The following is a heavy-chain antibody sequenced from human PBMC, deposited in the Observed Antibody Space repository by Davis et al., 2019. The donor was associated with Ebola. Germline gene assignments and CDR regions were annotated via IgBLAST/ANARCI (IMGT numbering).Heavy chain of an antibody. J-gene: IGHJ4*02. CDR3: ARGMADSGSLYYFDF. D-gene: IGHD3-10*01. V-gene: IGHV4-34*01. Sequence: PSETLSLTCGVFDGSFTGYFWNWIRQSPGKGLEWIAEINHNGDINYNPSLQSRVTLSVDTAKNHFSLKLASVTAADRAVYFCARGMADSGSLYYFDFWGQGTLVSVSS. CDR2: INHNGDI. CDR1: DGSFTGYF.